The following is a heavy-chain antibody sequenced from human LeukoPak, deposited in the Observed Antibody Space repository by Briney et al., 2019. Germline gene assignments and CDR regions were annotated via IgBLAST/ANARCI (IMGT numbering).Heavy chain of an antibody. CDR3: ARALTIGYSYGYADY. V-gene: IGHV4-31*03. CDR1: GGPISSGGYS. J-gene: IGHJ4*02. D-gene: IGHD5-18*01. CDR2: IYYSGST. Sequence: SETLSLTCTVSGGPISSGGYSWSWIRQHPGKGLEWIGYIYYSGSTYYHPSLKSRVTISVDTSKNQFSLKLSSVTAADTAVYYCARALTIGYSYGYADYWGQGTLVTVSS.